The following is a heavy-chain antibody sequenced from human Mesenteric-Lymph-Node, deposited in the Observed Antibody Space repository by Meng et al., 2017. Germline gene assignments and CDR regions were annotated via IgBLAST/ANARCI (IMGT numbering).Heavy chain of an antibody. Sequence: ASVKVSCKASGYTFTSYGISWVRQAPGQGLEWMGWISAYNGNTNYAQKLQGRVTMTTDTSTSTAYMELRSLGSDDTAVYYCARGYSILYSSGWYRYFDLWGPCTLVTVSS. D-gene: IGHD6-19*01. CDR3: ARGYSILYSSGWYRYFDL. V-gene: IGHV1-18*01. CDR2: ISAYNGNT. J-gene: IGHJ2*01. CDR1: GYTFTSYG.